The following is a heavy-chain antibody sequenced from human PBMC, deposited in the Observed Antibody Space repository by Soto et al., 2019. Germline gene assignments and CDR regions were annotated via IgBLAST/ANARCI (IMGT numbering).Heavy chain of an antibody. CDR2: IYYSGST. CDR3: ARSSGLYATYHFDA. CDR1: GGSISSINW. V-gene: IGHV4-4*02. Sequence: KASETLSLTCGVSGGSISSINWWSWVRQTPGKGLEWIGEIYYSGSTNYNPSLTSRVSMSVDKSRNQFFLNLTSLTAADTAVYYCARSSGLYATYHFDAWGRGTLVTVSS. J-gene: IGHJ5*02. D-gene: IGHD3-10*01.